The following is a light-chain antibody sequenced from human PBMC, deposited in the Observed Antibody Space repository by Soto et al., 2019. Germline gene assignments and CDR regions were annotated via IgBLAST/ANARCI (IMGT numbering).Light chain of an antibody. CDR2: EVT. CDR1: SSDVGAYNY. Sequence: QSVLTQPPSASGSPGQSVTISCTGTSSDVGAYNYVSWYQQHAGKAPKLVIYEVTKRPSGVPDRFSGSKSANTASLTVSGLQSEDEADNYCSLFASSNTWVFGGGTKVTVL. J-gene: IGLJ3*02. V-gene: IGLV2-8*01. CDR3: SLFASSNTWV.